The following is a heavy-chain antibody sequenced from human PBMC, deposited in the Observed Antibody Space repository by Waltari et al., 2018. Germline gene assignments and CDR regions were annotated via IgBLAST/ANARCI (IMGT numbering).Heavy chain of an antibody. V-gene: IGHV3-23*01. CDR3: AKGLYYYTTSGEWKAEYLQH. Sequence: EVQLSESGGGLVQPGGSRRLPCAASGFTFTSYALSWVRQTPGKGREWVSAINERGSSTYYADSVKGRFTISRDNSKNTVYLQMNSLRAEDTALYYCAKGLYYYTTSGEWKAEYLQHWGQGTLVTVSS. D-gene: IGHD3-10*01. J-gene: IGHJ1*01. CDR1: GFTFTSYA. CDR2: INERGSST.